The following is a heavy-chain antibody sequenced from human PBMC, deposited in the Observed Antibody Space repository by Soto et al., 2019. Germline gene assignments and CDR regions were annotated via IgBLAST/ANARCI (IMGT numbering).Heavy chain of an antibody. CDR3: AKVYTIFGDFDY. V-gene: IGHV3-23*01. D-gene: IGHD3-3*01. CDR1: GFTFSSYA. CDR2: ISGSGGST. Sequence: GGSLRLSCAASGFTFSSYAMSWVRQAPGKGLEWVSAISGSGGSTYYAESVKGRFTISRDNSKNTLYLQMNSLRAEGTAVYYCAKVYTIFGDFDYWGQGTLVTVSS. J-gene: IGHJ4*02.